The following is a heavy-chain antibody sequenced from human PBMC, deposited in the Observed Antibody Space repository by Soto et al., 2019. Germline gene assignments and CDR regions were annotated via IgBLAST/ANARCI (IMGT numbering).Heavy chain of an antibody. V-gene: IGHV4-34*01. CDR1: GGSFSGYY. D-gene: IGHD2-21*01. CDR3: ARQCLYCGGDCRYIDY. J-gene: IGHJ4*02. CDR2: INHSGST. Sequence: QVQLQQWGAGLLKPSETLSLTCAVYGGSFSGYYWSWIRQPPGKGLEWIGEINHSGSTNYNPSLMSRVTISVDTSKNQFSLKLSSVTAADTAVYYCARQCLYCGGDCRYIDYWGQGTLVTVSS.